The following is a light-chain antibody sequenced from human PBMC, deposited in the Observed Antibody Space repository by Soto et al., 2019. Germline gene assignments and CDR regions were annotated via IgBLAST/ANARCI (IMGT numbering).Light chain of an antibody. CDR3: QQYNSYS. Sequence: IQLAQSPSSLSASVGDRVTITCRASQSISSWLAWYQQKPGKAPKLLIYDASSLESGVPSRFSGSGFGTEFTLTISSLQPDDFATYYCQQYNSYSFGGGTKVDIK. CDR2: DAS. J-gene: IGKJ4*01. V-gene: IGKV1-5*01. CDR1: QSISSW.